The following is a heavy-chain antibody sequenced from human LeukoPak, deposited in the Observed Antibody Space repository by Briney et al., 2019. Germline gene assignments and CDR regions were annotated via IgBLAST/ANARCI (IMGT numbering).Heavy chain of an antibody. J-gene: IGHJ4*02. Sequence: PSETLSLTCTVSGGSISSYYWSWIRQPPGKGLEWIGYIYYSGSTNYNPSLKSRVTISVDTSKNQFSLKLSSVAAADTAVYYCARDRYDILTGYYMLDCWGQGTLVTVSS. CDR3: ARDRYDILTGYYMLDC. CDR2: IYYSGST. V-gene: IGHV4-59*01. CDR1: GGSISSYY. D-gene: IGHD3-9*01.